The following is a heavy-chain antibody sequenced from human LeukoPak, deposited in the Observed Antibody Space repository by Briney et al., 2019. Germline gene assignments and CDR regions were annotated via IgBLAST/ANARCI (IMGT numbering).Heavy chain of an antibody. J-gene: IGHJ4*02. CDR2: IIPIFGTA. D-gene: IGHD6-19*01. Sequence: SVKVSCKASGGTFISYAISWVRQAPGQGLEWMGGIIPIFGTANYAQKFQGRVTITTEESKRTAYMEMRRLRDEDTAVYYCARGGPRRYSSGRYFDYWGQGTLVTVSS. V-gene: IGHV1-69*05. CDR3: ARGGPRRYSSGRYFDY. CDR1: GGTFISYA.